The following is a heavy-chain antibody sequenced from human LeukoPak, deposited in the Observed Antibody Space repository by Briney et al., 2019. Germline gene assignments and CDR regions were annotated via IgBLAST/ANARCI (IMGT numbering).Heavy chain of an antibody. Sequence: SETLSLPCTVSGGSINGYDWTWIRQPPGEGLEWIGYIYYSGSTNYNPSLKSRVTLSVHTSKNQFSLRLSSVTAADTAMYYCARRRLGGAFDVSGQGTMVAVSS. J-gene: IGHJ3*01. D-gene: IGHD3-16*01. CDR2: IYYSGST. V-gene: IGHV4-59*08. CDR3: ARRRLGGAFDV. CDR1: GGSINGYD.